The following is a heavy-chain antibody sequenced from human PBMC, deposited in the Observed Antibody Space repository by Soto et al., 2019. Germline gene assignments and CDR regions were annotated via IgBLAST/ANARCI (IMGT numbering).Heavy chain of an antibody. Sequence: TGESLRLSCTASGFTCSTYGMNWVRQAPGKGLEWVSYISSSGGSTYYADSVKGRFTISRDNAKNSLYLQLNSLRAEDTAVYYCASRYTSGWYWNYWGQGT. J-gene: IGHJ4*02. CDR3: ASRYTSGWYWNY. CDR1: GFTCSTYG. D-gene: IGHD6-19*01. V-gene: IGHV3-48*01. CDR2: ISSSGGST.